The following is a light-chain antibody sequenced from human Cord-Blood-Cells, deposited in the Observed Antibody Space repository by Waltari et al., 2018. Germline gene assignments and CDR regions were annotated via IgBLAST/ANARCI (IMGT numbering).Light chain of an antibody. CDR1: QSISRW. CDR2: DAS. CDR3: QQYNSYWLT. J-gene: IGKJ1*01. V-gene: IGKV1-5*01. Sequence: DIQMTQSPSTLSASVGDRVTITCRASQSISRWVAWYQQKPGKAPKLLIYDASSLESGVPSRCSVSGSGTEVTLAISSRQPDDFATYYCQQYNSYWLTFGQGTKVEIK.